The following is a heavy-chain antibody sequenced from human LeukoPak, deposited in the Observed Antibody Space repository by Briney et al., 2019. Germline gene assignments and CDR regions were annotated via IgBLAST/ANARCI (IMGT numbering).Heavy chain of an antibody. V-gene: IGHV1-69*05. D-gene: IGHD3-22*01. CDR3: ARPTLEYYYDSSGYRFDY. CDR2: IIPIFGTA. J-gene: IGHJ4*02. CDR1: GGTFSSYA. Sequence: SVKVSCKASGGTFSSYAISWVRQAPGQGLEWMGGIIPIFGTANYAQKFQGRVTITTDESTSTAYMELSSLRSEDTAVYYCARPTLEYYYDSSGYRFDYWGQGTLVTVSS.